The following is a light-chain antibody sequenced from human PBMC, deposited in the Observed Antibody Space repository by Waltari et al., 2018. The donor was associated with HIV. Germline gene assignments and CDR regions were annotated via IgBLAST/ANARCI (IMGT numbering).Light chain of an antibody. CDR2: KVS. Sequence: DVVLTQSPVYLPVTLGQPASISCKSSQTLVSSDGNTYLNWFQQRPGQSPRRLIYKVSYRDFGVSDRFSGSGSGTDFKLKISRVEAEDVGDYFCLQTTHWPPFSFGPGTKV. CDR3: LQTTHWPPFS. J-gene: IGKJ3*01. V-gene: IGKV2-30*01. CDR1: QTLVSSDGNTY.